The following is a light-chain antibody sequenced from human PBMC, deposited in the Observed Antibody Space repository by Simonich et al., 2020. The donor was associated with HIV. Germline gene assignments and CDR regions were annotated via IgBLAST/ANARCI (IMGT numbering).Light chain of an antibody. J-gene: IGKJ1*01. V-gene: IGKV4-1*01. Sequence: DIVMTQSPDSLSVSLGERATINCKSSQSVLYSSNNKNYLAWYQQKPVQPPKLLIYWSSTRESGVPYRFSASGSGTDFTLTISRLQAEDVAVYYCQQYYSTPPTFGQGTKVEIK. CDR2: WSS. CDR1: QSVLYSSNNKNY. CDR3: QQYYSTPPT.